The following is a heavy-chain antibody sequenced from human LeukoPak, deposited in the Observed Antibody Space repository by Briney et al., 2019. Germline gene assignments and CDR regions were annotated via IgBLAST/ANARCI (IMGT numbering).Heavy chain of an antibody. V-gene: IGHV1-46*01. J-gene: IGHJ6*03. Sequence: ASVKVSCKASGYTFTSYYIHWVRQAPGQGLEWMGIINPTSSSTSYAQKFQGGVTMTRDTSTSTVYMELSSLRSEDTAVYYCARGVGQQLPWDYYYYMDVWGKGTTVTVSS. CDR1: GYTFTSYY. D-gene: IGHD6-13*01. CDR3: ARGVGQQLPWDYYYYMDV. CDR2: INPTSSST.